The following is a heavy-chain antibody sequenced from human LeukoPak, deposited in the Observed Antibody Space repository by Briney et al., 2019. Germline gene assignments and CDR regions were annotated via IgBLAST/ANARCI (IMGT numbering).Heavy chain of an antibody. J-gene: IGHJ6*02. CDR1: GYTFTSYY. CDR2: INPSGGST. D-gene: IGHD3-16*01. V-gene: IGHV1-46*01. CDR3: ARVGGWTFNDYYYYYGMDV. Sequence: ASVKVSCKASGYTFTSYYMHWVRQAPGQGLEWMGIINPSGGSTSYPQKFQGRVTMTRDTSTSTVYMELSSLRSEDTAVYYCARVGGWTFNDYYYYYGMDVWGQGTTVTVSS.